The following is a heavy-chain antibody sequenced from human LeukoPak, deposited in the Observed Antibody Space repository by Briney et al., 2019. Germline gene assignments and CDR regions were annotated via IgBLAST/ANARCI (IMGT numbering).Heavy chain of an antibody. D-gene: IGHD1-26*01. Sequence: GGSLRLSCAASGFTFNTYAMSWVRQAPGKGLEWVSAISGSGGSTYYADSVKGRFTISRDNAKNTLYLQMNSLRAEDTAVYYCAKEEGDSGSYLYWGQGTLVTVSS. CDR2: ISGSGGST. J-gene: IGHJ4*02. CDR1: GFTFNTYA. V-gene: IGHV3-23*01. CDR3: AKEEGDSGSYLY.